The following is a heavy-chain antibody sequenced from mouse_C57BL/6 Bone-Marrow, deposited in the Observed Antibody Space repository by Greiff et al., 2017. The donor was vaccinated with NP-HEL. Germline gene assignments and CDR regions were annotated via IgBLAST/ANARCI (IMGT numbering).Heavy chain of an antibody. CDR3: ARGGY. Sequence: EVNLVESGGGLVKPGGSLKLSCAASGFTFSSYAMSWVRQTPEKRLEWVATISDGGSYTYYPDNVKGRFTISRGNAKNNLYLQMSHLKSEDTAMYYCARGGYWGQGTTLTVSS. V-gene: IGHV5-4*03. J-gene: IGHJ2*01. CDR2: ISDGGSYT. CDR1: GFTFSSYA.